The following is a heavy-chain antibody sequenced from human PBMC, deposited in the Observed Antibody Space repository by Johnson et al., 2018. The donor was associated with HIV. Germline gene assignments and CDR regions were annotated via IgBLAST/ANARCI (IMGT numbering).Heavy chain of an antibody. CDR1: GFTFSSHG. CDR3: AKGGRLTMIVVSDAFDI. D-gene: IGHD3-22*01. CDR2: IWYDGSNK. Sequence: QVQLVESGGGVVQPGESLRLTCAASGFTFSSHGMHWVRQAPGKGLEWAAVIWYDGSNKYYADSVKGRFTISRDNSKNTLYLQMNSLRAEDTAVYYCAKGGRLTMIVVSDAFDIWGQGTMVTVSS. V-gene: IGHV3-33*06. J-gene: IGHJ3*02.